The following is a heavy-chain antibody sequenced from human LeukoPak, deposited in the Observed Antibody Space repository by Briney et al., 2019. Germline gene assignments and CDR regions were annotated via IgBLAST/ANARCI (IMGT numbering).Heavy chain of an antibody. J-gene: IGHJ6*02. D-gene: IGHD6-6*01. Sequence: GGSLRLSCAASGFTFSSYGMHWVRQAPGKGLEWVAVIWYDGSNKYYADSVKGRFTISRDNSKNTLYLQMNGLRAEDTAVYYCARNPGYSSLSGSYYYYYGMDVWGQGTTVTVSS. CDR3: ARNPGYSSLSGSYYYYYGMDV. V-gene: IGHV3-33*01. CDR2: IWYDGSNK. CDR1: GFTFSSYG.